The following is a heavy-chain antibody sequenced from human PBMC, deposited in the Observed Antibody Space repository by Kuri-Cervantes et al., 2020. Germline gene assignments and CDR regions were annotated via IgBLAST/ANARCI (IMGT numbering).Heavy chain of an antibody. Sequence: GESLKISCAASGFTFSSYSMNWVRQAPGKGLEWVSSISSSSSYIYYADSVKGRFTISRDNSKNMLYLQMNSLRADDTAVYYCAKDYYDNSGAYWGQGTLVTVSS. D-gene: IGHD3-16*01. CDR3: AKDYYDNSGAY. J-gene: IGHJ4*02. V-gene: IGHV3-21*01. CDR2: ISSSSSYI. CDR1: GFTFSSYS.